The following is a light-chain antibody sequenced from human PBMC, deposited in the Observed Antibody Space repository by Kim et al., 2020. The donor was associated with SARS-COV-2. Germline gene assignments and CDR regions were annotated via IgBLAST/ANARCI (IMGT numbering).Light chain of an antibody. Sequence: GQSVPISCSGSAPNIGRYSVSWYQHVPGTAPKLLIYRNVQRPSGVLDRFSGSKSGTSASLAISGLRSEDEAEYFCAAWDENLNGYVFGSGTKVTVL. CDR2: RNV. CDR1: APNIGRYS. CDR3: AAWDENLNGYV. V-gene: IGLV1-47*01. J-gene: IGLJ1*01.